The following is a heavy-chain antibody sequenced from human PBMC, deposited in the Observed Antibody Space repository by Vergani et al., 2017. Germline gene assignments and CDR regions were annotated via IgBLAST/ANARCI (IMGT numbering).Heavy chain of an antibody. CDR2: INPSGGST. D-gene: IGHD3-22*01. V-gene: IGHV1-46*03. Sequence: QVQLVQSGAEVKKPGASVKVSCKASGYTFTSYGISWVRQAPGQGLEWMGIINPSGGSTSYAQKFQGRVTMTRDTSTSTVYMELSSLRSEDTAVYYCATYYYDSSGQYYFDYWGQGTLVTVSS. CDR3: ATYYYDSSGQYYFDY. CDR1: GYTFTSYG. J-gene: IGHJ4*02.